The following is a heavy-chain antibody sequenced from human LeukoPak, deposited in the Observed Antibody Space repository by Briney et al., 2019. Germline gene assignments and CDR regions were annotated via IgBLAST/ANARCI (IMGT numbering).Heavy chain of an antibody. D-gene: IGHD3-16*01. CDR2: IYPGDSDI. Sequence: GESLKISCKDSGYSFTSYWIAWVRQMPGKGLEWMGIIYPGDSDIRYSPSFQGQVTISADKSISTAYLQWSSLKASGTAMYYCAREETSMINTLDYWGQGTLVTVSS. CDR1: GYSFTSYW. J-gene: IGHJ4*02. V-gene: IGHV5-51*01. CDR3: AREETSMINTLDY.